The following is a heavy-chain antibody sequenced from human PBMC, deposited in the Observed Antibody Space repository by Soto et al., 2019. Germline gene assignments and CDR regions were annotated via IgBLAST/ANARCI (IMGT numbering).Heavy chain of an antibody. V-gene: IGHV3-33*01. Sequence: QVQLVESGGGVVQPGRSLRLSCAASGFTFSSYGMHWVRQAPGKGLEWVAVIWYDGSNKYYADSVKGRFTISRDNSKNTLYLQMNGLRAEDTAVYYCARDRAVVVAATREVVGGMDVWGQGTTVTVSS. CDR2: IWYDGSNK. D-gene: IGHD2-15*01. J-gene: IGHJ6*02. CDR1: GFTFSSYG. CDR3: ARDRAVVVAATREVVGGMDV.